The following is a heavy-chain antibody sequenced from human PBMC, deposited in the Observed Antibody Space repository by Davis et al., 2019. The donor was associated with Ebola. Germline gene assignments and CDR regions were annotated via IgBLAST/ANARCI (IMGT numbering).Heavy chain of an antibody. CDR2: ISAYNGNT. CDR3: ARDLRLRFDY. Sequence: ASVQVSCNASGYTFTSYCIIWVRQAPGQGLEWMGWISAYNGNTNYAQKLQGRVTMTTDTSTSTAYMELRSLRSDDTAVYYCARDLRLRFDYWGQGTLVTVSS. J-gene: IGHJ4*02. CDR1: GYTFTSYC. V-gene: IGHV1-18*01.